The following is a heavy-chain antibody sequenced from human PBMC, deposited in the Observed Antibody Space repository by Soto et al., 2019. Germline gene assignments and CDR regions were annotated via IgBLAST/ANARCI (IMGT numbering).Heavy chain of an antibody. CDR3: AIRYSSAFDI. V-gene: IGHV4-59*08. CDR1: GGSISSYY. CDR2: ISYSGST. Sequence: QVQLQESGPGLVKPSETLSLTCTVSGGSISSYYWSWIRQPPGKGLEWIGYISYSGSTNYNPSLKSRVTIAVDTSKNEFSLRLSSVTAADTAVYYCAIRYSSAFDIWGQGTMVTVSS. D-gene: IGHD6-13*01. J-gene: IGHJ3*02.